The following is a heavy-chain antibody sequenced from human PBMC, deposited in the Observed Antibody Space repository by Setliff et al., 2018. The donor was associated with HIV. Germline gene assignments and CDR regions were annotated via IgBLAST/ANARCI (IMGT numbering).Heavy chain of an antibody. J-gene: IGHJ6*03. V-gene: IGHV3-53*01. CDR2: IYSGGST. CDR1: GYTFTNY. Sequence: GESLKISCKGSGYTFTNYMSWVRQAPGKGLEWVSVIYSGGSTYYADSVKGRFTISRDNSKNTLYLQMNSLRAEDTAVYYCAREKPAAIIRYYYMDVWGKGTTVTVSS. CDR3: AREKPAAIIRYYYMDV. D-gene: IGHD2-2*01.